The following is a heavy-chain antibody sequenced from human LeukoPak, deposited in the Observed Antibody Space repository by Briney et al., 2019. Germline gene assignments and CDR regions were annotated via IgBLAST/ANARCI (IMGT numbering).Heavy chain of an antibody. Sequence: GGSLRLSCAASGFTFSGSAMHWVRQASGKRLEWVGRIRSKANSYATAYAASVKGRFTISSDDSKNTAYLQMNSLKTEDTAVYYCTRSSSGDGDYGYWGQGTLVTVSS. V-gene: IGHV3-73*01. CDR1: GFTFSGSA. J-gene: IGHJ4*02. CDR3: TRSSSGDGDYGY. D-gene: IGHD4-17*01. CDR2: IRSKANSYAT.